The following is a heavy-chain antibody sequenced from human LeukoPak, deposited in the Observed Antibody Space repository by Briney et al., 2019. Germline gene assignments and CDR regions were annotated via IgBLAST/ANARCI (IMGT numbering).Heavy chain of an antibody. D-gene: IGHD4/OR15-4a*01. CDR2: IYYTGST. Sequence: PSETLSLTCTVSGASTSSYYWSCIRQPPGDWLEWIGYIYYTGSTNYNPSLKSRVTISVDTSKNQFSLKLSSVTAADTAVYYCARLYPYGAHTDYWGQGTLVTVSS. CDR1: GASTSSYY. V-gene: IGHV4-59*08. J-gene: IGHJ4*02. CDR3: ARLYPYGAHTDY.